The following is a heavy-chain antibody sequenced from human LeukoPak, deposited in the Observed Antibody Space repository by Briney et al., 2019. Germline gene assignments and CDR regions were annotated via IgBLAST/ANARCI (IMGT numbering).Heavy chain of an antibody. CDR3: ARDYYDSSGYYRDDYYGMDV. J-gene: IGHJ6*02. D-gene: IGHD3-22*01. Sequence: GASVKVSCKASGYTFTSYYMHWVRQAPGQGLEWMGIINPSGGSTSYAQKFQGRVTMTRDTSTSTVYMELSSLRSEDTAVYYCARDYYDSSGYYRDDYYGMDVWGQGTTVTVSS. V-gene: IGHV1-46*01. CDR2: INPSGGST. CDR1: GYTFTSYY.